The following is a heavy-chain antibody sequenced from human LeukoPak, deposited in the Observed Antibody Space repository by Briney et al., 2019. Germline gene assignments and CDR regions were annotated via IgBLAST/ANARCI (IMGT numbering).Heavy chain of an antibody. Sequence: SGGSLRLSCAASGFTFSSYGMHWVRQAPGKGLEWVAVISYDGSNKYYADSVKGRFTISRDNSKNTLYLQMNSLRAEDTAVYYCAKEGAPGSGAYFDLWGQGTLVTVSS. CDR2: ISYDGSNK. J-gene: IGHJ4*02. CDR3: AKEGAPGSGAYFDL. V-gene: IGHV3-30*18. CDR1: GFTFSSYG. D-gene: IGHD2-15*01.